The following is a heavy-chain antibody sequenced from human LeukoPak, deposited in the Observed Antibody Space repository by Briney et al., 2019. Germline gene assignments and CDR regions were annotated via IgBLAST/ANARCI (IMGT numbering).Heavy chain of an antibody. CDR3: ARHRGVSHYDAFDI. Sequence: PSETLSLTCSVSGDSISSYYWSWIRQPPGKGLEWIGYIFHTGDTNYNPSLKSRVTISVDTSKNQFSLNLSSVTAADTAIYYCARHRGVSHYDAFDIWGRGTVVTVSS. CDR2: IFHTGDT. D-gene: IGHD1-26*01. CDR1: GDSISSYY. V-gene: IGHV4-59*08. J-gene: IGHJ3*02.